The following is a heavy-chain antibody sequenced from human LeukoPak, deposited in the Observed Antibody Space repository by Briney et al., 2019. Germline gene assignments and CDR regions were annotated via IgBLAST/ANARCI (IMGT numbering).Heavy chain of an antibody. D-gene: IGHD3-16*01. V-gene: IGHV4-59*01. CDR3: ARDHGGYYFDY. CDR1: GGSIASYY. CDR2: IYYSGST. Sequence: SETLSLTCTVSGGSIASYYWSWFRQPSGKRLEWIGHIYYSGSTNYSPSLKSRVSISVDTSKNQFSLKLNSVTAADTAVYYCARDHGGYYFDYWGQGTLVTVSS. J-gene: IGHJ4*02.